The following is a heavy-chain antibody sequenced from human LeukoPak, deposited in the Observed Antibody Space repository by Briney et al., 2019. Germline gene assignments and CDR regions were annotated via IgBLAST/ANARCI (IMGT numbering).Heavy chain of an antibody. V-gene: IGHV1-69*13. CDR3: AREKASGYYDSSS. J-gene: IGHJ5*02. CDR2: IIPIFGTA. D-gene: IGHD3-22*01. Sequence: ASVKVSCKASGGTFSSYAISWVRQAPGQGLEWMGGIIPIFGTANYAQKFQGRVTITADESTSTAYMELSSLRSEDTAVYYCAREKASGYYDSSSWGQGTLVTVSS. CDR1: GGTFSSYA.